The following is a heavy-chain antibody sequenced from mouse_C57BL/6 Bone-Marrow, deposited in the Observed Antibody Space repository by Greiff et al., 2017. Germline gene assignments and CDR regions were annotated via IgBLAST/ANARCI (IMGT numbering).Heavy chain of an antibody. CDR1: GYSIPSGYY. CDR3: ARAYDGYLAWFAY. D-gene: IGHD2-3*01. CDR2: ISYDGSN. V-gene: IGHV3-6*01. J-gene: IGHJ3*01. Sequence: DVKLQESGPGLVKPSQSLSLTCSVTGYSIPSGYYWNWIRQFPGNKLEWMGYISYDGSNNYNPSLKNRISITRDTSKNQFFLKLNSVTTEDTATYYCARAYDGYLAWFAYWGQGTLVTVAA.